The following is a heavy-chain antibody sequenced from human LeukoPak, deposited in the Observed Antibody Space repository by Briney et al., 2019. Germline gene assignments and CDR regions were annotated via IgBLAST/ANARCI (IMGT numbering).Heavy chain of an antibody. D-gene: IGHD3-22*01. V-gene: IGHV4-34*01. J-gene: IGHJ4*02. CDR3: ARVRKYYYDSSGVDY. Sequence: SETLSLTCAVYGGSFSGYYWSWIRQPPGKGLEWIGEINHSGSTNYNPSLKSRVTISVDTSKNQFSLKLSSVTAADTAVYYCARVRKYYYDSSGVDYWGQGTLVTVSS. CDR2: INHSGST. CDR1: GGSFSGYY.